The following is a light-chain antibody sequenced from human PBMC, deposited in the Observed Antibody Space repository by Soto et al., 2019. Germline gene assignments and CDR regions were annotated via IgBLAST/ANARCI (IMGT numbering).Light chain of an antibody. CDR1: QSISTY. J-gene: IGKJ1*01. CDR3: QHSYGSPPWT. Sequence: DIPMTQSPSSLSSSVGDRVTISCRTSQSISTYLNWYQQKPGTAPRLLIYRASSVKSGVPPRFSGSGSGRDFPLTISRLHPEDIATYFCQHSYGSPPWTFGQGTKVEVK. V-gene: IGKV1-39*01. CDR2: RAS.